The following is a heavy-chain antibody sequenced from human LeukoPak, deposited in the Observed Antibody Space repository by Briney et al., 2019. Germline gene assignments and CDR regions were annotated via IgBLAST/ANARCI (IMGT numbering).Heavy chain of an antibody. CDR2: TYYRSKWYY. CDR3: AREFNNNYLY. D-gene: IGHD4-11*01. V-gene: IGHV6-1*01. J-gene: IGHJ4*02. CDR1: GDSVSSKFAA. Sequence: SQTLSLTCAISGDSVSSKFAAWTWIRQSPSRGLEWLGRTYYRSKWYYDYAVSVKSRITIIPDTSKNQFSLQLNSVSPEDTAMYYCAREFNNNYLYWGQGTLVSVSS.